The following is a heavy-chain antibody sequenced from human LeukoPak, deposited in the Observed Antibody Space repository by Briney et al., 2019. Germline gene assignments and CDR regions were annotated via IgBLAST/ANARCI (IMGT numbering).Heavy chain of an antibody. CDR2: INPSGGST. D-gene: IGHD3-22*01. J-gene: IGHJ4*02. CDR3: ARKRRTYYCDSSGSYFDY. V-gene: IGHV1-46*01. Sequence: ASVKVSCKASGYTFTSYYMHWVRQAPGQGLEWMGIINPSGGSTSYAQKFQGRVTMTRDTSTSTVYMELSSLRSEDTAVYYCARKRRTYYCDSSGSYFDYWGQGTLVTVSS. CDR1: GYTFTSYY.